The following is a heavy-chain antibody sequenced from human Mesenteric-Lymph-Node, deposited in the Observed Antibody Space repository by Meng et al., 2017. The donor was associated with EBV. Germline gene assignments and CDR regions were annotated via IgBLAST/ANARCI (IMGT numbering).Heavy chain of an antibody. CDR3: AHRPSGTYYRTFDY. D-gene: IGHD3-10*01. CDR2: IYWDDDK. V-gene: IGHV2-5*02. J-gene: IGHJ4*02. CDR1: GFSLSTDGVG. Sequence: QTTLNASGPPLVQPTQTLTLTCTFSGFSLSTDGVGVAWIRQPPGKALEWLGIIYWDDDKRYSPSLKNRLTITKDTSKNQVVLTMTNMDPVDTATYYCAHRPSGTYYRTFDYWGQGTLVTVSS.